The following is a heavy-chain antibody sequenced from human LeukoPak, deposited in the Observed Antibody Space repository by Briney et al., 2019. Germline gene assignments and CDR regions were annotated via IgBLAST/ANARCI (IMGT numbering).Heavy chain of an antibody. V-gene: IGHV3-48*03. D-gene: IGHD3-10*01. J-gene: IGHJ4*02. CDR3: ARSHFGELLLPFDC. Sequence: PGGSLRLSCAASGFTFSSYEMNWVRQAPGKGLEWVSYISSGSTIYYADSVKGRFTISRDNAKNSLYLQMNSLRAEDTAVYYCARSHFGELLLPFDCWGQGTLVTVSS. CDR1: GFTFSSYE. CDR2: ISSGSTI.